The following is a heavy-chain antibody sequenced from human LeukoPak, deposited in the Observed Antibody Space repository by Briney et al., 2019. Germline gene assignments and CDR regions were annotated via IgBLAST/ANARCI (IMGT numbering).Heavy chain of an antibody. D-gene: IGHD3-10*01. J-gene: IGHJ4*02. CDR2: TYYSGST. CDR3: ARGTSSGSYH. Sequence: SETLSLTCTVSGGSISSGGYYWSWIRQHPGKGLEWIGYTYYSGSTCYNPSLKSRVTMSVDTSKNQFSLKLSSVTAADTAVYYCARGTSSGSYHWGQGTLVTVSS. CDR1: GGSISSGGYY. V-gene: IGHV4-31*03.